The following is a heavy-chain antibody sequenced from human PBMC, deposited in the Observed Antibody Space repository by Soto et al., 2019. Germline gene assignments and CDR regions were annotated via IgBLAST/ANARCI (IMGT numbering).Heavy chain of an antibody. D-gene: IGHD6-19*01. Sequence: EVQLVESGGGLVKPGGSLRLSCAASGFTLRNAQMHWVRQAPGKGLEWVGRVKSKTDGGTTDYAAPVKGEFTISGDDSKDTVYLQMNSLKADDTAVYYCTTDGGGSGWRYWCQGTLVTVSS. CDR3: TTDGGGSGWRY. J-gene: IGHJ4*02. CDR2: VKSKTDGGTT. V-gene: IGHV3-15*07. CDR1: GFTLRNAQ.